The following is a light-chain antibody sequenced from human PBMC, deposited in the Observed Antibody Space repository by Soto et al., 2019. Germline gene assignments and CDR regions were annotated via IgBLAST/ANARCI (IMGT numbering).Light chain of an antibody. CDR1: HSVSSRY. CDR2: GAS. CDR3: QQYCSSPLMYT. J-gene: IGKJ2*01. V-gene: IGKV3-20*01. Sequence: EIVLTQSPGTLSLSPGERATLSCRASHSVSSRYLAWYQQKPGQATRLLIYGASSRATGIPDRFSGSGSGTVCTLTISRLEPEDFAVYYCQQYCSSPLMYTFVQGTKLEIK.